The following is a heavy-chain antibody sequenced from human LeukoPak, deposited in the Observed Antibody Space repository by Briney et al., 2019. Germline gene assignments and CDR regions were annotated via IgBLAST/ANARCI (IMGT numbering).Heavy chain of an antibody. CDR1: GFTFGSYG. CDR3: AKEKHYDSSGLLPY. J-gene: IGHJ4*02. Sequence: PGGSLRLSCAASGFTFGSYGMHWVRQAPGKGLEWVAYIRYDGSNKYYEDSMKGRFTISRDNSKNTLYLQMNSLRAEDTAVYYCAKEKHYDSSGLLPYRGQGTLVTVSS. CDR2: IRYDGSNK. V-gene: IGHV3-30*02. D-gene: IGHD3-22*01.